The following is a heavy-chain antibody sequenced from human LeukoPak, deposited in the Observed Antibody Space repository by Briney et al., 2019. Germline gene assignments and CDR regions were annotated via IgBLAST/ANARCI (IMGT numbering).Heavy chain of an antibody. CDR2: ISSSSSYI. CDR3: ARGSLDDYGGNSARYNWFDA. CDR1: GFTFGHYA. J-gene: IGHJ5*02. V-gene: IGHV3-21*01. Sequence: PGGSLRLSCTGSGFTFGHYALAWVRQAPGKGLEWVSSISSSSSYIYYADSVKGRFTISRDNAKNSLYLQMNSLRAEDTAVYYCARGSLDDYGGNSARYNWFDAWGQGILVTVSS. D-gene: IGHD4-23*01.